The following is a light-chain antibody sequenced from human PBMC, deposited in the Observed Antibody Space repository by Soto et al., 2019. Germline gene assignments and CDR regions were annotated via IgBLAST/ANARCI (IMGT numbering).Light chain of an antibody. CDR1: SSDVGGYNY. Sequence: QSVLTQPASVSGSPGQSTTISCTGTSSDVGGYNYVSWYQQHPGKAPKFIIYEVSNRPSGVSNRFSGSKSGNTASLTISGLQAEDEADYYCSSYTSSSTYVFGTGTKVTVL. V-gene: IGLV2-14*01. CDR3: SSYTSSSTYV. J-gene: IGLJ1*01. CDR2: EVS.